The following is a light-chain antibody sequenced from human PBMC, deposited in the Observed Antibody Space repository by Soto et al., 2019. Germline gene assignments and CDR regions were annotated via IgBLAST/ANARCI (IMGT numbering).Light chain of an antibody. V-gene: IGKV3-15*01. CDR1: QSVSSN. CDR2: GAS. CDR3: QQYGSSPRT. J-gene: IGKJ1*01. Sequence: EIVMTQSPATLSVSPGERATPSCRASQSVSSNLAWYQQKPGQAPRLLIYGASTRATGIPARFSGSGSGTEFTLTISSLQSEDFAVYYCQQYGSSPRTFGQGTKVDIK.